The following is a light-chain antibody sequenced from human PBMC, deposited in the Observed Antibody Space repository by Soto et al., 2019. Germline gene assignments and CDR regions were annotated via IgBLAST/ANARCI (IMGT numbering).Light chain of an antibody. V-gene: IGKV2-30*01. CDR1: QSLVYSDGNTY. CDR2: RVS. J-gene: IGKJ2*01. CDR3: MQATPWPYT. Sequence: DVVMTQSPLSLPVTLGQPASISCRSSQSLVYSDGNTYLNWFRQRPGQSPRRLIYRVSDRDSGVPDRFSGSVSGTDFTLKISRVEAEDVGVYYCMQATPWPYTFGQGTKLEIQ.